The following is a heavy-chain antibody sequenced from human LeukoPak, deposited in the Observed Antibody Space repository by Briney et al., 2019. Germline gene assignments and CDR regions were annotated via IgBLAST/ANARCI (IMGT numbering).Heavy chain of an antibody. D-gene: IGHD6-6*01. CDR3: AQLRTFDY. V-gene: IGHV3-7*01. CDR2: IKQDGREE. J-gene: IGHJ4*02. CDR1: GFRVGSYW. Sequence: GRSLRLSCVASGFRVGSYWMSWVRQAPGKGLEWVANIKQDGREENYVESVKGRLTISTDNAKNSLYLQMTSLRAEDTAVYYGAQLRTFDYWGQGALVTVSS.